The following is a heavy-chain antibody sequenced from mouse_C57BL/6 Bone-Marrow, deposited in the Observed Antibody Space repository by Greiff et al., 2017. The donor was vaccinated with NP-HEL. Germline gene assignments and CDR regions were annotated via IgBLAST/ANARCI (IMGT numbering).Heavy chain of an antibody. CDR2: IDPENGDT. V-gene: IGHV14-4*01. CDR3: TNAPITTVVAYYFDY. D-gene: IGHD1-1*01. CDR1: GFNIKDDY. J-gene: IGHJ2*01. Sequence: VQLQQSGAELVRPGASVKLSCTASGFNIKDDYMHWVKQRPEQGLEWIGWIDPENGDTDYASKFQGKATITADTSSNTAYLQLSSLTSEDTAVYYCTNAPITTVVAYYFDYWGQGTTLTVSS.